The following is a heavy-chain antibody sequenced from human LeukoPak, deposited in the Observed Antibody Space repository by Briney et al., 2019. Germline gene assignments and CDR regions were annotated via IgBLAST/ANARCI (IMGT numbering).Heavy chain of an antibody. J-gene: IGHJ4*02. CDR2: IYRDGHT. Sequence: GGSLRLSCAASGFTFSTYAMSWVRQAPGKGLEWISVIYRDGHTYYAESVRGRFTISRDNSKNTLHLQMNSLRAEDTAVYYCARVRSGNYFDYWGQGTLVTVSS. V-gene: IGHV3-66*01. CDR3: ARVRSGNYFDY. CDR1: GFTFSTYA.